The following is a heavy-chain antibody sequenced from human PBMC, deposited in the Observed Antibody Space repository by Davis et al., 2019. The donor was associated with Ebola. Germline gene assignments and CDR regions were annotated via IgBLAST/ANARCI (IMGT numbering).Heavy chain of an antibody. CDR2: ISSSSSYI. CDR3: AREVRRGWFDP. CDR1: GFTFSSYS. Sequence: GGSLRLSCAASGFTFSSYSMNWVRQAPGKGLEWVSSISSSSSYIYYADSVKGRFTISRDNAKNSLYLQMNSLTAEDTAVYYCAREVRRGWFDPWGQGTLVTVSS. V-gene: IGHV3-21*01. J-gene: IGHJ5*02. D-gene: IGHD3-10*01.